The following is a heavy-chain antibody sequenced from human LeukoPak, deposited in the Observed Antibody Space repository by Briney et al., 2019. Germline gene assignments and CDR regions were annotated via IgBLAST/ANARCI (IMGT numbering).Heavy chain of an antibody. CDR2: ISWNSGSI. CDR3: AKDGGFDWLSHYGMDV. D-gene: IGHD3-9*01. V-gene: IGHV3-9*01. Sequence: GGSLRLSCAASGFTFDDYAMHWVRQAPGKGLEWVSGISWNSGSIGYADSVKGRFTISRDNAKNFLYLQMNSLRAEDTALYYCAKDGGFDWLSHYGMDVWGQGTTVTVSS. J-gene: IGHJ6*02. CDR1: GFTFDDYA.